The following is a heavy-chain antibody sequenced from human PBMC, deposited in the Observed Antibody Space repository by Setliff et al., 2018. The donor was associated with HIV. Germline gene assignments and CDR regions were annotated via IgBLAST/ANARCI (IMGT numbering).Heavy chain of an antibody. CDR1: GDSVTTSSW. J-gene: IGHJ3*02. D-gene: IGHD3-22*01. CDR2: IYRSGST. V-gene: IGHV4-4*02. CDR3: TRRDNSVSGYYTDHAFDI. Sequence: PSETLSLTCAVSGDSVTTSSWWSWVRQSPGKGLEWIGEIYRSGSTNYNPSLKSRVTISLDKSKNQFSLKVNSATAADTAVYYCTRRDNSVSGYYTDHAFDIWGQGTLVTVSS.